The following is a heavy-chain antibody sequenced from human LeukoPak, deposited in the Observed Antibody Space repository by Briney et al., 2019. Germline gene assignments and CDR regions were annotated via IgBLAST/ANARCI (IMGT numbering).Heavy chain of an antibody. CDR1: GGTFSSYA. V-gene: IGHV1-69*04. D-gene: IGHD3-22*01. Sequence: SVKVSCKASGGTFSSYAISWVRQAPGQGLEWMGRIIPILGIANYAQKFQGRVTITADESTSTAYMELSSLRSEDTAVYYCARDPYYYDSSGYAFDIWGQGTMVTVSS. CDR3: ARDPYYYDSSGYAFDI. CDR2: IIPILGIA. J-gene: IGHJ3*02.